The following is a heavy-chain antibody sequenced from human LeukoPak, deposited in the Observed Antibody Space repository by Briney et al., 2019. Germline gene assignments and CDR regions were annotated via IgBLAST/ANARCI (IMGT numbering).Heavy chain of an antibody. V-gene: IGHV3-21*01. Sequence: GGSLRLSCAASGFTFSSYSMNWVRQAPGKGLEWVSSISSSSSYIYYADSVKGRFTISRDNAKNSLYLQMNSLRAEDTAVYYCARDEYYDSSGYYPGDNWGQGTLVTVSS. CDR2: ISSSSSYI. CDR1: GFTFSSYS. CDR3: ARDEYYDSSGYYPGDN. J-gene: IGHJ4*02. D-gene: IGHD3-22*01.